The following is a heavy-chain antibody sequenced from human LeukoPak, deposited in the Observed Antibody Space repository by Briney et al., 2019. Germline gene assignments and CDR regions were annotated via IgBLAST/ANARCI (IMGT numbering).Heavy chain of an antibody. Sequence: ASVKVSCKASGGTFSSYAISWVRQAPGQGLEWMGRIIPILGIANYAQKFQGRVTITADKSTSTAYMELSSLRSEDTAVYYCASDRAVAGTAPFDYWGQGTLVTVSS. J-gene: IGHJ4*02. D-gene: IGHD6-19*01. CDR3: ASDRAVAGTAPFDY. V-gene: IGHV1-69*04. CDR2: IIPILGIA. CDR1: GGTFSSYA.